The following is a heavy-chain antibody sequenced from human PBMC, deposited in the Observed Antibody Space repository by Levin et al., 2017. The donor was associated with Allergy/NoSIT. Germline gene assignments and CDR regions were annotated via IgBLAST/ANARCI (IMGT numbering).Heavy chain of an antibody. CDR3: AKDEGYSGYVGLEY. Sequence: GGSLRLSCAASGFTFDDYAMHWVRQAPGKGLEWVSGISWNSVSIGYADSVKGRFTISRDNAKNSLYLQMNSLRAEDTALYYCAKDEGYSGYVGLEYRGRGTLVNVSS. CDR2: ISWNSVSI. D-gene: IGHD5-12*01. CDR1: GFTFDDYA. J-gene: IGHJ4*02. V-gene: IGHV3-9*01.